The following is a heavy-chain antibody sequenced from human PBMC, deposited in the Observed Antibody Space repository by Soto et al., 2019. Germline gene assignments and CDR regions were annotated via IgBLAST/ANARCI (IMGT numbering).Heavy chain of an antibody. CDR3: ARDQPAYDSSGYNWFDP. CDR2: IYHSGST. Sequence: SETLSLTCAVSGGSISGSNWWSWVRQPPGKGLEWIGEIYHSGSTNYNPSLKSRVTISVDKSKNQFSLKLSSVTAADTAVYYCARDQPAYDSSGYNWFDPWGQGTLVTVSS. D-gene: IGHD3-22*01. CDR1: GGSISGSNW. V-gene: IGHV4-4*02. J-gene: IGHJ5*02.